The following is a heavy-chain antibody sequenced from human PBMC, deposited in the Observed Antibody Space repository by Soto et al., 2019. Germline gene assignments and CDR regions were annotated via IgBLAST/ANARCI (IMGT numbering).Heavy chain of an antibody. V-gene: IGHV4-59*08. CDR2: IYYSGST. Sequence: TSETLSLTCTVSGGSISSYYWSWIRQPPGKGLEWIGYIYYSGSTNYNPSLKSRINISVDTSKNQFSLKLSFVTAADTAVYYCAYGWWFDPWGQGTLVTVSS. D-gene: IGHD2-8*02. J-gene: IGHJ5*02. CDR1: GGSISSYY. CDR3: AYGWWFDP.